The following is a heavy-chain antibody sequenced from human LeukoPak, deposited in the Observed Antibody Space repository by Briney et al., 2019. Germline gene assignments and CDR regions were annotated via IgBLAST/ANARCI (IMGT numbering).Heavy chain of an antibody. D-gene: IGHD1-1*01. CDR2: INHSGST. CDR1: GGSFSGYY. CDR3: ARPVQLERREISAFDI. J-gene: IGHJ3*02. V-gene: IGHV4-34*01. Sequence: SETLSLTCAVYGGSFSGYYWSWIRQPPGKGLEWIGEINHSGSTNYNPSLKSRVTISVDTSKNQFSLKLSSVTAADTAVYYCARPVQLERREISAFDIWGQGTMVTVSS.